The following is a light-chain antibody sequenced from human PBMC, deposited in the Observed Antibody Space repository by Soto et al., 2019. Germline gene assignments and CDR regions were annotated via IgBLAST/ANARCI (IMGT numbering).Light chain of an antibody. V-gene: IGKV3-20*01. Sequence: EIVLTQSPGTLSLSPGERATLSCRASQSVSSSYLAWYQQKPGQDPRLLIYGASSRASGIPDRFSGSGSGTDFTLSISRLEPEDFAVYYCQQYCSSPRTFGQGTKVDIK. CDR3: QQYCSSPRT. J-gene: IGKJ1*01. CDR2: GAS. CDR1: QSVSSSY.